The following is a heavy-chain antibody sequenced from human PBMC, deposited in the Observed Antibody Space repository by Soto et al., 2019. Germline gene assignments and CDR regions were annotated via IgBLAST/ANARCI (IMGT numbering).Heavy chain of an antibody. V-gene: IGHV1-3*05. CDR2: INAGNGNT. CDR3: ARDLSPGFDC. CDR1: GYTFTSYA. D-gene: IGHD3-16*02. Sequence: QVQLVQSGAEEKKPGASVKVSCKASGYTFTSYAMHWVRQAPGQRLEWMGWINAGNGNTKYSQKFQGRVTITRDTSASTAYMDLSSLRSEDTAVYYCARDLSPGFDCWGQGTLVTVSS. J-gene: IGHJ4*02.